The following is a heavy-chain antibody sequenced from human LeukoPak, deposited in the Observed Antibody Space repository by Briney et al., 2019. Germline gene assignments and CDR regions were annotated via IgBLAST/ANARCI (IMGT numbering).Heavy chain of an antibody. V-gene: IGHV1-2*02. CDR2: INPNSGGT. CDR1: GYTFTGYY. CDR3: ARCRVWGSYRYTFDY. J-gene: IGHJ4*02. Sequence: ASVKVSCKASGYTFTGYYMHWVRQAPGQGLEWMGWINPNSGGTNYAQKFQGRVTMTRDTSISTAYMELSRLRSDDTAVYYCARCRVWGSYRYTFDYWGQGTLVTVSS. D-gene: IGHD3-16*02.